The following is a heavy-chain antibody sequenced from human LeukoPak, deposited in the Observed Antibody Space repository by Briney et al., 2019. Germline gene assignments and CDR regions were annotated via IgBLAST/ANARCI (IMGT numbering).Heavy chain of an antibody. D-gene: IGHD3-3*01. CDR2: IYTSGST. V-gene: IGHV4-4*07. J-gene: IGHJ4*02. Sequence: SETLSLTCTASGGSISSYYWSWIRQPAGKGLEWIGRIYTSGSTNYNPSLKSRVTMSVDTSKNQFSLKLSSVTAADTAVYYCAREALYDFWSGSSFDYWGQGTLVTVSS. CDR1: GGSISSYY. CDR3: AREALYDFWSGSSFDY.